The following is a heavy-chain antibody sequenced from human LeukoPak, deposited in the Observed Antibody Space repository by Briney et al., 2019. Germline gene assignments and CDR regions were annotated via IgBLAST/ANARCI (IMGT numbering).Heavy chain of an antibody. V-gene: IGHV1-69*06. CDR2: IIPIFGTA. J-gene: IGHJ4*02. CDR3: ARDTASSGWYYFDY. CDR1: GFTFSSYA. D-gene: IGHD6-19*01. Sequence: GGSLRLSCAASGFTFSSYAISWVRQAPGQGLEWMGGIIPIFGTANYAQKFQGRVTITADKSTSTAYMELSSLRSEDTAVYYCARDTASSGWYYFDYWGQGTLVTVSS.